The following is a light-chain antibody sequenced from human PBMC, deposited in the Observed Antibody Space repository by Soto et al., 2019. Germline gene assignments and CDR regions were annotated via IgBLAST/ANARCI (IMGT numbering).Light chain of an antibody. CDR3: QQYDSYSTWT. J-gene: IGKJ1*01. CDR1: HSISDW. V-gene: IGKV1-5*03. CDR2: KAS. Sequence: IQMTQSPSTLSASVGDRVTITCRASHSISDWLAWYQQKPGKAPNLLIYKASTLQTGVTSRFSGSGSGTEFTLTISSLQPDDIATYYCQQYDSYSTWTFGQGTKVEIK.